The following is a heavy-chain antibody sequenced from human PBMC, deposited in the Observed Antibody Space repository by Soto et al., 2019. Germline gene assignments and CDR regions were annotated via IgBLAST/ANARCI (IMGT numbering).Heavy chain of an antibody. CDR2: INPNSGGT. Sequence: GASVKVSCKASGYTFTGYYMHWVRQAPGQGLEWMGWINPNSGGTNYAQKFQGWVTMTRDTSISTAYMELSRLRSDDTAVYYCARGCFYGLGSYYKPSRSHYYYYMDVWGKGTTVTVSS. CDR1: GYTFTGYY. J-gene: IGHJ6*03. CDR3: ARGCFYGLGSYYKPSRSHYYYYMDV. D-gene: IGHD3-10*01. V-gene: IGHV1-2*04.